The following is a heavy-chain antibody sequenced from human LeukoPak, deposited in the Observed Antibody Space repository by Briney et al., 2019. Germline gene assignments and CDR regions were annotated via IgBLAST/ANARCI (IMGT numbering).Heavy chain of an antibody. D-gene: IGHD3-10*01. CDR1: GYSISSGFH. CDR3: ARALSGGMVRGVIIGRRNYYFDY. Sequence: SETLSLTCTVSGYSISSGFHWGWIRQPPGKGLEWIGSIYYSGSTYYNPSLKSRVTISVDTSKNQFSLKLSSVTAADTAVYYCARALSGGMVRGVIIGRRNYYFDYWGQGTLVTVSS. V-gene: IGHV4-38-2*02. CDR2: IYYSGST. J-gene: IGHJ4*02.